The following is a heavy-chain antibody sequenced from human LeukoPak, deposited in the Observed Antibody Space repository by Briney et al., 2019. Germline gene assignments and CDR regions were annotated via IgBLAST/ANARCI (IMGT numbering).Heavy chain of an antibody. Sequence: SETLSLTCTVSGGSISSYYWSWIRQPPGKGLEWIGYIYYSGSTNYNPSLKSRVTISVDTSKNQFSLKLSSVTAADAAVYYCARAQYSYGYLFDYWGQGTLVTVSS. CDR3: ARAQYSYGYLFDY. CDR2: IYYSGST. CDR1: GGSISSYY. J-gene: IGHJ4*02. V-gene: IGHV4-59*01. D-gene: IGHD5-18*01.